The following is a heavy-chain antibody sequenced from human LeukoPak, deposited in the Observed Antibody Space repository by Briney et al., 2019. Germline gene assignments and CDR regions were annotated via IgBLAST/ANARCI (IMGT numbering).Heavy chain of an antibody. J-gene: IGHJ6*03. CDR2: IYYSGTT. CDR3: ARVTWGGYYYYMDV. D-gene: IGHD3-16*01. V-gene: IGHV4-59*12. CDR1: GGSISSYY. Sequence: KSSETLSLTCTVSGGSISSYYWSWIRQPPGKGLEWSGYIYYSGTTNYNPSLETRVTISVDTSKNQFSLRLSSVTAADTAVYYCARVTWGGYYYYMDVWGKGTTVTVSS.